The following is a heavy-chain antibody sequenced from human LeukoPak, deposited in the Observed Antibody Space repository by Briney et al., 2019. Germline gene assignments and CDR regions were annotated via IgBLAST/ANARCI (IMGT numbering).Heavy chain of an antibody. D-gene: IGHD3-22*01. Sequence: SVKVSCKASGGTFSSYAISWVRQAPGQGLEWMGGIIPIFGTANYAQKFQGRVTITTDESTSTAYMELSSLRSEDTAVYYCARSSRRTLGGITMIPFDYWGQGTLVTVSS. J-gene: IGHJ4*02. CDR1: GGTFSSYA. CDR2: IIPIFGTA. CDR3: ARSSRRTLGGITMIPFDY. V-gene: IGHV1-69*05.